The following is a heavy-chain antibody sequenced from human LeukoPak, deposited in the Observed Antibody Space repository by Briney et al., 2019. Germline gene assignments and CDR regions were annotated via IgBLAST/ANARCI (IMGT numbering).Heavy chain of an antibody. V-gene: IGHV4-4*02. J-gene: IGHJ4*02. CDR3: ARSAGWWSLDY. D-gene: IGHD2-8*02. CDR1: GDSLSSRNW. Sequence: PSETLSLTCAVSGDSLSSRNWWNWVRQSPGKGLDWVGEISHGGITKYNPSLKNRVTISKDNSRNEFSLKLNSVTAADTAVYFCARSAGWWSLDYWGQGALVTVST. CDR2: ISHGGIT.